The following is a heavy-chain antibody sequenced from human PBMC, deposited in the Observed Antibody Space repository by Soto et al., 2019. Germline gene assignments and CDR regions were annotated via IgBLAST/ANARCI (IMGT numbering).Heavy chain of an antibody. CDR1: GGSIYTYY. CDR3: ARAYGGFDNGLDV. D-gene: IGHD5-12*01. V-gene: IGHV4-59*01. CDR2: ISDGGST. J-gene: IGHJ6*02. Sequence: PSETLSLTCNVSGGSIYTYYWSWLRQSPGKGLEWIGYISDGGSTRYNPSLKSRVTISVDMSKNQFSLKLSSVIAADTAVYYCARAYGGFDNGLDVWGQGTAVTVSS.